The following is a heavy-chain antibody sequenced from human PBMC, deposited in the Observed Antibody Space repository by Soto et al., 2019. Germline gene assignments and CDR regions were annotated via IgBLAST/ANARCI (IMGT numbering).Heavy chain of an antibody. CDR1: GYTFTSYD. J-gene: IGHJ6*02. CDR3: AREKTSYGMDV. V-gene: IGHV1-8*01. Sequence: QVQLVQSGAEVKKPGASVKVSCKASGYTFTSYDINWGRQATGQGLERMGWMNPNRGNTGYAQKLQGRVTMTRNTSISTAYMELSSLRSEATAVYYCAREKTSYGMDVWGQGTTVTVSS. CDR2: MNPNRGNT.